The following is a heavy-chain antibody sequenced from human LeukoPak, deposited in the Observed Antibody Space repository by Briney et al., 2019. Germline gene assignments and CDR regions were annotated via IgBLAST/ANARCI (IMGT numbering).Heavy chain of an antibody. CDR2: ISGSGGST. D-gene: IGHD3-3*01. J-gene: IGHJ5*02. V-gene: IGHV3-23*01. CDR3: AKDRGYDFWSGSRGFDP. Sequence: GGSLRLSCAASGFTFSSYAMSWVRQAPGKGLEWVSAISGSGGSTYYADSVKGRFTISRDNSKNTLYLQMNSLRAEDTAVYYCAKDRGYDFWSGSRGFDPWGQGTLVTVSS. CDR1: GFTFSSYA.